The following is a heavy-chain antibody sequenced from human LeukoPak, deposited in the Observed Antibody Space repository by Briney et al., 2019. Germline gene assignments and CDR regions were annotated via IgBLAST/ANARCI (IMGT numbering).Heavy chain of an antibody. Sequence: SQTLSLTCTVSNGSISSGGYYWNWIRQHPGKGLEWIGYIYYSGSTYYYPSLKSRVTISIHTSQNQFSLKLRSVTAADTAVYYCARSGYDLLGNDYWGQGTLVTVSS. D-gene: IGHD6-25*01. CDR3: ARSGYDLLGNDY. J-gene: IGHJ4*02. CDR2: IYYSGST. CDR1: NGSISSGGYY. V-gene: IGHV4-31*03.